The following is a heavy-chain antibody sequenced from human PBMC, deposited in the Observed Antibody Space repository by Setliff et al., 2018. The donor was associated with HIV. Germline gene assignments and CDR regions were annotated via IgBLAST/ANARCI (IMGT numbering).Heavy chain of an antibody. CDR3: ATTLGITERALEF. D-gene: IGHD1-20*01. CDR2: ISSRSGST. Sequence: ASVKVSCKSSGYTFGAYYIHGVRQAPGHGLEWVGRISSRSGSTDSAQNFQGRVSLTRDASTNTAYLELSSLTSDDTAFYYCATTLGITERALEFWGQGALVTVSS. CDR1: GYTFGAYY. V-gene: IGHV1-2*06. J-gene: IGHJ4*01.